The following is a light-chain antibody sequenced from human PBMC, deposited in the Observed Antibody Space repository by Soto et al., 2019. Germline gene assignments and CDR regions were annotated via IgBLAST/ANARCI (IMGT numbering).Light chain of an antibody. CDR2: AAS. V-gene: IGKV1-39*01. Sequence: DIQMTQSPSSLSASVGDRVTITCRASQSISTYLNWYQRKPGKAPKLLMYAASSLHSGVPSRFSGSGSGTGFTLTISSLQPEDFATYFCQQSYTTPWTFDQGTKVEIK. CDR1: QSISTY. J-gene: IGKJ1*01. CDR3: QQSYTTPWT.